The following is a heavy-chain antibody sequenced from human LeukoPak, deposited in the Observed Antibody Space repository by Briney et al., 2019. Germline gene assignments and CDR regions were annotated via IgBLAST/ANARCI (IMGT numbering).Heavy chain of an antibody. CDR3: ARELFDFDY. J-gene: IGHJ4*02. CDR1: AFTFSGYA. D-gene: IGHD3-10*01. Sequence: GGSLRLSCAASAFTFSGYAMTWVRQAPGKGLEWVSEITGSGGSTYYADSVKGRFTISRDNSRNTLYLQMNSLRAEDTAVYYCARELFDFDYWGQGTLVTVSS. CDR2: ITGSGGST. V-gene: IGHV3-23*01.